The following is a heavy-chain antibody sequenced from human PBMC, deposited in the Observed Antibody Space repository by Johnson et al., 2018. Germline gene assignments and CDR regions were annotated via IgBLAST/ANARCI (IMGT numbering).Heavy chain of an antibody. Sequence: QVQLQESGPGLVKPSETLSLTCTISGGSISSYYWSWIRQPPGKGLEWIGYIYYSGSTNYNPSLKSRVTISLHTSKNQFSLKLSSVTAADTAVYYCARGPYYDLLTGFDPWGQGTLVTVSS. CDR3: ARGPYYDLLTGFDP. V-gene: IGHV4-59*01. D-gene: IGHD3-9*01. CDR2: IYYSGST. J-gene: IGHJ5*02. CDR1: GGSISSYY.